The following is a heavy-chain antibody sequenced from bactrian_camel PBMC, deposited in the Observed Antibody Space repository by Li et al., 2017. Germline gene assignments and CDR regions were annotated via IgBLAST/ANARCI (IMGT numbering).Heavy chain of an antibody. CDR3: AARPRVRAPWSVTLDPHDYSY. CDR2: IDTGDGHT. Sequence: DVQLVESGGGLVQPGGSLNLSCVASGFTFTTPALSWVRQAPGKEREGVAGIDTGDGHTYYADSVKGRFTISRDNAKNTLYLQMNSLKTEDTAMYYCAARPRVRAPWSVTLDPHDYSYWGRGTQVTVS. CDR1: GFTFTTPA. V-gene: IGHV3S31*01. J-gene: IGHJ6*01. D-gene: IGHD5*01.